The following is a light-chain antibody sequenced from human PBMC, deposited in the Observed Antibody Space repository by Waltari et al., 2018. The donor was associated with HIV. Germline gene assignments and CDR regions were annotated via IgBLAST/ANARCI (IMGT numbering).Light chain of an antibody. CDR3: QHYNRFSGT. Sequence: DIQMTQSPSTLSASVGDRVTITCRASQSISSWLDWYQQKPGKAPKVLIYEASSLESGVPSRFSGSGSGTDFTLTISSLQPGDFATYYCQHYNRFSGTFGQGTKVEIK. CDR2: EAS. J-gene: IGKJ1*01. V-gene: IGKV1-5*03. CDR1: QSISSW.